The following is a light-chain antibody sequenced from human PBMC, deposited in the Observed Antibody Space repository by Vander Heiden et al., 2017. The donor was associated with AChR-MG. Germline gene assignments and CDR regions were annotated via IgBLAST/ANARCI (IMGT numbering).Light chain of an antibody. Sequence: DIQMTQSPSSLSASVGDRVTITCQASQDIAHYLNWYQQKPGTAPKLLIYDASNLQTGVPSRFSGSGSGTDFTFTINSLQPEDLATYYCRQEDNLPRTFGQTTKVEIK. CDR3: RQEDNLPRT. J-gene: IGKJ1*01. V-gene: IGKV1-33*01. CDR2: DAS. CDR1: QDIAHY.